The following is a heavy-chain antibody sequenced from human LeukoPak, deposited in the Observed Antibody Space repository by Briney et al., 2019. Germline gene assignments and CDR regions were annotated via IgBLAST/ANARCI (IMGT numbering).Heavy chain of an antibody. CDR2: ISAYNGNT. V-gene: IGHV1-18*01. CDR1: GYTFTSYD. Sequence: ASVKVSCKASGYTFTSYDINWVRQATGQGLEWMGWISAYNGNTNYAQKLQGRVTMTTDTSTSTAYMELRSLRSDDTAVYYWAGGEYYYDSSGYYSPYAFDIWGQGTMVTVSS. D-gene: IGHD3-22*01. J-gene: IGHJ3*02. CDR3: AGGEYYYDSSGYYSPYAFDI.